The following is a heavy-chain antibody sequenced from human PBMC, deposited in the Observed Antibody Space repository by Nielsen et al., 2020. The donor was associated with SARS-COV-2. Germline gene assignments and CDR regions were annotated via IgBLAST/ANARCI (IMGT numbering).Heavy chain of an antibody. CDR1: GFTISSSF. J-gene: IGHJ6*02. D-gene: IGHD2-2*01. CDR3: ASDSNSYNYYYYYGMDV. CDR2: IYTDGST. Sequence: GESLKISCGASGFTISSSFMSWVRQAAGKGLDWVSVIYTDGSTSHADSVKGRFTISRDNSKNTLYLQMNSLRAEDTAVYYCASDSNSYNYYYYYGMDVWGPGTTVTVSS. V-gene: IGHV3-66*01.